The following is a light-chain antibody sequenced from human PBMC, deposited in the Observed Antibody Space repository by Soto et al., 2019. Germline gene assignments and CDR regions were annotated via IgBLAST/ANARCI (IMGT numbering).Light chain of an antibody. J-gene: IGKJ5*01. Sequence: PSSLSPSVGDRVTITCRASQSISSYLNWYQQKPGKAPKLLIYAASSLQSGVPSRFSGSGSGTDFTLTISSLQTEDFATYYCQQSYSTLSTFGQGTRLEIK. CDR1: QSISSY. CDR3: QQSYSTLST. CDR2: AAS. V-gene: IGKV1-39*01.